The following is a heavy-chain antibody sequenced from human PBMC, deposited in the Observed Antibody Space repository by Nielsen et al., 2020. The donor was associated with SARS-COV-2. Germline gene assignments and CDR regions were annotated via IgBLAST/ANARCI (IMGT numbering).Heavy chain of an antibody. D-gene: IGHD3-10*01. CDR1: GFTFSSYA. Sequence: GGSLRLSCAASGFTFSSYAMSWVRQAPGKGLEWVSAISGSGGSTYYADSVKGRFTISRDNSKNTLYLQMNSLRAEDTAVYYCAKVKGCGSGSIPRDAFDIWGQGTMVTVSS. CDR2: ISGSGGST. V-gene: IGHV3-23*01. CDR3: AKVKGCGSGSIPRDAFDI. J-gene: IGHJ3*02.